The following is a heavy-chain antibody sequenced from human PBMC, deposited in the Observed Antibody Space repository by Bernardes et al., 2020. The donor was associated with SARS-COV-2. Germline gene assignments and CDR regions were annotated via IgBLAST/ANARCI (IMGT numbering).Heavy chain of an antibody. J-gene: IGHJ5*02. CDR1: GNTFTGDY. V-gene: IGHV1-2*07. CDR2: VNPSDGDT. Sequence: ASVKVSCKPSGNTFTGDYIHWVRQAPGQGLEWIGWVNPSDGDTRYALKFEDSVTLTRDRSISTAFLEVYRRTSDDTAVYFCATGGSHQPSWGPGTLVTVSS. CDR3: ATGGSHQPS. D-gene: IGHD1-26*01.